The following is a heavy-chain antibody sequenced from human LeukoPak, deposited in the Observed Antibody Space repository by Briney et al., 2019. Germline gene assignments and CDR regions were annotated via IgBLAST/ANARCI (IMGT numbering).Heavy chain of an antibody. CDR1: GGSISNINYY. Sequence: SETLSLTCSVSGGSISNINYYWGWIRQPPGKGLEWIGSIYNSGSTYYNPSLKGRVTVSVDRTKNHVSLKMNSVTAADTAVYYCARHVASYDFDYWGQGILVTVPS. J-gene: IGHJ4*02. V-gene: IGHV4-39*01. CDR2: IYNSGST. CDR3: ARHVASYDFDY. D-gene: IGHD2-21*01.